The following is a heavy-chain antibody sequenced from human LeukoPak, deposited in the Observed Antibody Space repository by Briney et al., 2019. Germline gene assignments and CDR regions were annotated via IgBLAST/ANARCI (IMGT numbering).Heavy chain of an antibody. Sequence: PSETLSLTCTVSGGSVSSGSYYWSWIRQPPGKGLEWIGYIYYSGSTNYNPSLKSRATISVDTSKSQFSLKLSSVTAADTAVYYCARDLTPIVGATYFDYWGQGTLVTVSS. V-gene: IGHV4-61*01. CDR2: IYYSGST. CDR1: GGSVSSGSYY. CDR3: ARDLTPIVGATYFDY. J-gene: IGHJ4*02. D-gene: IGHD1-26*01.